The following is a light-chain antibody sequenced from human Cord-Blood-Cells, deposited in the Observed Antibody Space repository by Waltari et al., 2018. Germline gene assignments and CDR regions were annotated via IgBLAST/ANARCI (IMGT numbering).Light chain of an antibody. CDR3: QQYNSYRT. Sequence: DIQMTQSPSTLSASVGARVTITCRASQSISSWLAWYQQKPGKAPKLLIYDASSLESGAPSRFSGSGSGTEFTLTISSLQPDDFATYYCQQYNSYRTFGQGTKVEIK. CDR2: DAS. CDR1: QSISSW. J-gene: IGKJ1*01. V-gene: IGKV1-5*01.